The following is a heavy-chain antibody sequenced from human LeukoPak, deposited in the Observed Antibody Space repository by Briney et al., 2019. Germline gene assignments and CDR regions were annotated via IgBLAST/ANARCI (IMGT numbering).Heavy chain of an antibody. V-gene: IGHV4-39*01. CDR2: MSHSESP. J-gene: IGHJ3*02. CDR3: ARQPPYSSTFEI. CDR1: GASINRSSYS. Sequence: SETLSLTCTVSGASINRSSYSWAWIRQPPGKGLEWIGSMSHSESPYYNPSLRSRVTISVDTSKNQLSLRLTSVTAADRAVYYCARQPPYSSTFEIWGQGTMVTVSS. D-gene: IGHD2-21*01.